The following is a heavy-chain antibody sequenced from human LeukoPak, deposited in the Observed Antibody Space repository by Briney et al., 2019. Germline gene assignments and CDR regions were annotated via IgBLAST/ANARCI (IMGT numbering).Heavy chain of an antibody. CDR3: ARGLGDEYFDY. Sequence: ASVKGSCKASGYTFTTDYIHWVRQAPGLGLEWVGIINPSGGATTYAQKFQGRVTMTRDTSTSTVYMELSSLTSEDTAVYYCARGLGDEYFDYWGQGTLVTVSS. V-gene: IGHV1-46*01. CDR2: INPSGGAT. J-gene: IGHJ4*02. D-gene: IGHD3-16*01. CDR1: GYTFTTDY.